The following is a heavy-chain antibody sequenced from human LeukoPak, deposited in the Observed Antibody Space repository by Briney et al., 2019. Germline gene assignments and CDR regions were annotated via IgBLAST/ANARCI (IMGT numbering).Heavy chain of an antibody. Sequence: GGSLRLSCAASGFTFSSYAMSWVRQAPGKGLEWVSAISGSGGSTYYADSVKGRFTISRDNSKNTLYLQMNSLRAEDTAVYYCAKDGGDIVVVPAAGPTDAFDIWGQGTMVTVSS. CDR3: AKDGGDIVVVPAAGPTDAFDI. CDR1: GFTFSSYA. CDR2: ISGSGGST. V-gene: IGHV3-23*01. J-gene: IGHJ3*02. D-gene: IGHD2-2*01.